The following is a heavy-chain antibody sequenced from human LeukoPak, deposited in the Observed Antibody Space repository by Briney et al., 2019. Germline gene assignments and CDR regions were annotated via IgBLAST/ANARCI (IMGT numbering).Heavy chain of an antibody. CDR3: ARGGASDVSYYFDY. J-gene: IGHJ4*02. Sequence: GGSLRLSCVGSGFTFSSFAMHWVRQAPGKGLEYVSGIRGNGDSTYYANSVKGRFSVSRDNSKNTLYPQMGSLRTEDMAVYYCARGGASDVSYYFDYWGQGTLVIVSS. V-gene: IGHV3-64*01. CDR2: IRGNGDST. CDR1: GFTFSSFA. D-gene: IGHD1-26*01.